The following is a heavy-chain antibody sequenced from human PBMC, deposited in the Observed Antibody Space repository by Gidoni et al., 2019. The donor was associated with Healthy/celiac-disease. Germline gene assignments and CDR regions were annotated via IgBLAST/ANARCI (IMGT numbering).Heavy chain of an antibody. J-gene: IGHJ4*02. CDR1: GGSISSYY. CDR3: ARHTSRGAFDY. CDR2: IYYSGSN. V-gene: IGHV4-59*08. Sequence: QVQLQESGPGLVKPSETLSLTCTVSGGSISSYYWSWIRQPPGKGLEWIGYIYYSGSNNYNPSLKSRVTISVDTSKNQFSLKLSSVTAADTAVYYCARHTSRGAFDYWGQGTLVTVSS.